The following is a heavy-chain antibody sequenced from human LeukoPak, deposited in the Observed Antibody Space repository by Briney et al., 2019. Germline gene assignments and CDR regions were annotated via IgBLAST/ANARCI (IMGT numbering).Heavy chain of an antibody. D-gene: IGHD6-19*01. CDR2: IYTSGST. Sequence: SETLSLTCTVSGGSISSYYWSWIRQPAGKGLEWIGRIYTSGSTNYNPSLKSRVTMSGDTSNNQFSLKLSSVTAADTTVYYCAVDTSGWYQADYWGQGILVTVST. CDR1: GGSISSYY. J-gene: IGHJ4*02. V-gene: IGHV4-4*07. CDR3: AVDTSGWYQADY.